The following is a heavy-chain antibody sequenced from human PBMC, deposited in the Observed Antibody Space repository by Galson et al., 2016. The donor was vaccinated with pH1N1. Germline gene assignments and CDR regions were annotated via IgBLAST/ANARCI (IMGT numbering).Heavy chain of an antibody. CDR3: AKAAALSAYDLDYFDY. Sequence: SVKVSCKASGYTFTSFYIHWVRQAPGQGLEWMGRNNPNRGDSNFAQKFQGRVAMTSDTSISTAYMELSSLRSDDTAFYYCAKAAALSAYDLDYFDYWGQGTLVTVSS. V-gene: IGHV1-2*06. CDR1: GYTFTSFY. D-gene: IGHD5-12*01. J-gene: IGHJ4*02. CDR2: NNPNRGDS.